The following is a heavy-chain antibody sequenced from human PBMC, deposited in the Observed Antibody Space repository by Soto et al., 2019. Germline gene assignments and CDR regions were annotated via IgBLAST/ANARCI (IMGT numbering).Heavy chain of an antibody. Sequence: PGGSLRLSCAASGFTFSTYGVKWVRQAPGKGLEWVAVIWYDGTNKYYADSVKGRFTISRDNSKNTLYLQMNSLRAEDTAVYYCARDRTTGTFGYYYYAMDVWGQGTTVTVSS. D-gene: IGHD1-1*01. CDR1: GFTFSTYG. J-gene: IGHJ6*02. V-gene: IGHV3-33*01. CDR3: ARDRTTGTFGYYYYAMDV. CDR2: IWYDGTNK.